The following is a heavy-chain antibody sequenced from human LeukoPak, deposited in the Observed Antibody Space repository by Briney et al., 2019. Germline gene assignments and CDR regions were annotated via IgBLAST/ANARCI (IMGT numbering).Heavy chain of an antibody. CDR1: GGSISSGGYS. CDR3: ARHLKRYYYGSGRFDY. D-gene: IGHD3-10*01. Sequence: PSQTLSLTCAVSGGSISSGGYSWSWIRQPPGKGLEWIGYIYYSGSTYYNPSLKSRVTISVDTSKNQFSLKLSSVTAADTAVYYCARHLKRYYYGSGRFDYWGQGTLVTVSS. CDR2: IYYSGST. J-gene: IGHJ4*02. V-gene: IGHV4-30-4*07.